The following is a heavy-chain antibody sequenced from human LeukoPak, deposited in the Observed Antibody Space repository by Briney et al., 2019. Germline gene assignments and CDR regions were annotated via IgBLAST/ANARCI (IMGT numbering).Heavy chain of an antibody. CDR2: IYYSGST. V-gene: IGHV4-59*01. Sequence: ETLSLTCTVSGSSISSYYWSWIRQPPGKGLEWIGYIYYSGSTNYKPSLKSRVTISVDTSKNQFSLKLSSVTAADTAVYYCARGGYYGSGNDFRFDPWGQGTLVTVSS. CDR3: ARGGYYGSGNDFRFDP. D-gene: IGHD3-10*01. J-gene: IGHJ5*02. CDR1: GSSISSYY.